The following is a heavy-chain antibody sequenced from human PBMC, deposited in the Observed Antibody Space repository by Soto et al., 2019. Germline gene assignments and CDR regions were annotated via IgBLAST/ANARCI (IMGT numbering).Heavy chain of an antibody. J-gene: IGHJ4*02. CDR1: GFTFSSYS. D-gene: IGHD2-15*01. CDR3: ARDSPLGYCSGGSCYPDYFDY. Sequence: EVQLVESGGGLVKPGGSLRLSCAASGFTFSSYSMNWVRQAPGKGLEWVSSISSSSSYIYYADSVKGRFTTSRDNAKNSLYLQMNSLRAEDTAVYYCARDSPLGYCSGGSCYPDYFDYWGQGTLVTVSS. V-gene: IGHV3-21*01. CDR2: ISSSSSYI.